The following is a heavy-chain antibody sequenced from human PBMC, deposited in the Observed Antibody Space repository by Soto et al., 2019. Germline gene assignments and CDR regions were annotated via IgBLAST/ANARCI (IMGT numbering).Heavy chain of an antibody. J-gene: IGHJ4*02. CDR1: GFTFSSYA. D-gene: IGHD2-2*01. CDR3: RKTAAMTIRDSFAH. CDR2: ISGSGSNP. V-gene: IGHV3-23*01. Sequence: EVQVLESGGGLVQPGGSLRLSCAASGFTFSSYAMSWVRQAPGQGLEWVSAISGSGSNPYYADSVKGRFTISRDNPKNPLYLKMTSLRAGDSALNYWRKTAAMTIRDSFAHWGKGTLVTVSP.